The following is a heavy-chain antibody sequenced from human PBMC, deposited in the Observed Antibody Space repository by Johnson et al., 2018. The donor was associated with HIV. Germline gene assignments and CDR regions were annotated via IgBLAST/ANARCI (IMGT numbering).Heavy chain of an antibody. V-gene: IGHV3-66*01. CDR3: ARACRDGYTCDAFDI. CDR1: TFTVSSNY. J-gene: IGHJ3*02. CDR2: ISSGGST. Sequence: VQLVESGGGLVQPGGSLRLSCAASTFTVSSNYMTWVRQAPGKGLEWVSVISSGGSTWYADSVTGRFTISRDNSKNTLYLQMNSLRAEDTAVYYCARACRDGYTCDAFDIWGQGTMVTVSS. D-gene: IGHD5-24*01.